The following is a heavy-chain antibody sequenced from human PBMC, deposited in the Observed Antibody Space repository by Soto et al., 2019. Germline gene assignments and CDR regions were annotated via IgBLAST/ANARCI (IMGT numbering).Heavy chain of an antibody. Sequence: ASVKGSCKASGYTLTSYDINWVRQATGQGLEWMGWMNPNSGNTGYAQKFQGRVTMTRNTSISTAYMELSSLRSEDTAVYYCARGVSILLVLWLQPRPFLSCGQGTLVTVSS. V-gene: IGHV1-8*01. D-gene: IGHD2-2*01. CDR1: GYTLTSYD. CDR2: MNPNSGNT. CDR3: ARGVSILLVLWLQPRPFLS. J-gene: IGHJ5*02.